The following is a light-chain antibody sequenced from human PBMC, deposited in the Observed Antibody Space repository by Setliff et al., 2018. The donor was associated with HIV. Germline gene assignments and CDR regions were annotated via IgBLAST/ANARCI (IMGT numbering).Light chain of an antibody. V-gene: IGLV2-23*02. CDR3: CSYAGFDTYV. J-gene: IGLJ1*01. CDR1: GTDVGYYDL. CDR2: EVN. Sequence: QSALTQPASVSGPPGQSITISCTGTGTDVGYYDLVSWYQQHPGKAPKFLMFEVNTRPTGVSDRFSGSKSGNTASLTISGLQAEDEAVYYCCSYAGFDTYVFGSGTKVTVL.